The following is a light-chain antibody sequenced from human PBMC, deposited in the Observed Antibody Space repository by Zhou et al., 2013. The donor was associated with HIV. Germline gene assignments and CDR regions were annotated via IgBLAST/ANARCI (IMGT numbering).Light chain of an antibody. V-gene: IGKV3-15*01. Sequence: ENVLTQSPGTLSLSPGERATLSCRASQSVSSSSFAWYQQKPGQAPRLLMFGASTRATGIPARFSGSGSGTEFTLTISSMQSEDFAVYYCQQYNNWPLLTFGGGTKVEIK. CDR1: QSVSSS. CDR2: GAS. J-gene: IGKJ4*01. CDR3: QQYNNWPLLT.